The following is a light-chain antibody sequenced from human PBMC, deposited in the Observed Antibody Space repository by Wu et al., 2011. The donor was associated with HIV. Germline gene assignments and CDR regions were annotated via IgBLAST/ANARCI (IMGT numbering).Light chain of an antibody. J-gene: IGKJ1*01. CDR3: QQYHNWWT. CDR2: GAS. V-gene: IGKV3-15*01. CDR1: QSVSSN. Sequence: EIVMTQSPATLSVSPGERATLSCRASQSVSSNLAWYQQKPGQALRLLIYGASTRATGIPARFSGSGSGTEFTLTISSMQSEDFCSYYCQQYHNWWTFGQGTKVEIK.